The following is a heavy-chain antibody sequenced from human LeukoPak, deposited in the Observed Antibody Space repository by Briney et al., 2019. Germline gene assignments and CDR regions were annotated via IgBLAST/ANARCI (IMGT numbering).Heavy chain of an antibody. CDR3: ARSTDYYDSSGYYVDY. D-gene: IGHD3-22*01. V-gene: IGHV4-34*01. Sequence: SETLSLTCAVYGGSFSGYYWSWIRQPPGKGLEWIGEINHSGSTNYNPSLKSRVTISVDTSKNQFSLKLSSVTAADTAVYYCARSTDYYDSSGYYVDYWGQGTLVTVSS. CDR2: INHSGST. CDR1: GGSFSGYY. J-gene: IGHJ4*02.